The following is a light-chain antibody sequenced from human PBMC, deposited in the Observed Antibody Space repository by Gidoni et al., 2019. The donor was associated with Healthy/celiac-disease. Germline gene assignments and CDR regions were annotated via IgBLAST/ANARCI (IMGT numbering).Light chain of an antibody. Sequence: QAVVTQESSLTVSPGGTVTLPCGSSTGAVTSGHYPSWFQQKPGQAPRALIYDTSNKHSWTPARFSGSLLGGKAALTLSGAQAEDEAEYYCLLSYSGARLVFGGGTKLTVL. CDR1: TGAVTSGHY. J-gene: IGLJ2*01. CDR2: DTS. CDR3: LLSYSGARLV. V-gene: IGLV7-46*01.